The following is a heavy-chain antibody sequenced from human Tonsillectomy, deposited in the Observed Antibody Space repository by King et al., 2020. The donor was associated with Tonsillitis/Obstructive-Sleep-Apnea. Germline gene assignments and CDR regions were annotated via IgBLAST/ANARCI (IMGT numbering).Heavy chain of an antibody. CDR1: GYTFTSYG. D-gene: IGHD3-3*01. Sequence: VQLVESGAEVKKPGASVKVSCKASGYTFTSYGISWVRQAPGHGLEWMGWISAYNGNTNYAQKLQGRVTMTTDTSTRTAYMELRSLRSDDTAVYYCARVIGYYDFWSGPNNWFDPWGQGTLVTVSS. J-gene: IGHJ5*02. CDR3: ARVIGYYDFWSGPNNWFDP. CDR2: ISAYNGNT. V-gene: IGHV1-18*01.